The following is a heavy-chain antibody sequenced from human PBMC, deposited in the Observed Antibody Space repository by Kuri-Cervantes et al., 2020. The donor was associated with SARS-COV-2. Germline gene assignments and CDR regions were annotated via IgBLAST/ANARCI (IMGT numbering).Heavy chain of an antibody. CDR3: ARAYSSTWYLSHYYAMDV. CDR1: GGTSSSYA. J-gene: IGHJ6*02. CDR2: ITPIFGTA. D-gene: IGHD6-13*01. Sequence: AAKVTCKASGGTSSSYAISGVRQAPGQGLEWMGGITPIFGTANYGQKFQGRVTITADKSTSTAYMELSSLRSDDTAVYYCARAYSSTWYLSHYYAMDVWGQGTTVTVSS. V-gene: IGHV1-69*06.